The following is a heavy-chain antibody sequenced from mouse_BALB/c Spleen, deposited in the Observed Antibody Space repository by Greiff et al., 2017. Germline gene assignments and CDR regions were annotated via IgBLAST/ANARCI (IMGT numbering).Heavy chain of an antibody. D-gene: IGHD2-14*01. CDR2: INPSTGYT. Sequence: QVQLQQSGAELAKPGASVKMSCKASGYTFTSYWMHWVKQRPGQGLEWIGYINPSTGYTEYNQKFKDKATLTADKSSSTAYMQLSSLTSEDSAVYYCARGYYRYDEGWYFDVWGAGTTVTVSS. V-gene: IGHV1-7*01. J-gene: IGHJ1*01. CDR3: ARGYYRYDEGWYFDV. CDR1: GYTFTSYW.